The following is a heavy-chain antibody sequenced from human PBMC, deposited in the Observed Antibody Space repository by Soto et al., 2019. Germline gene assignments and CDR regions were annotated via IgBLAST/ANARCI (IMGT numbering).Heavy chain of an antibody. Sequence: ASVKVSCKASGYTFTSYGISWVRQAPGQGLEWMGWISAYNGNTNYAQKLQGRVTMTTDTSTSTAYMELRSLRSDDTAVYYCARWVYYDSSGYYYVFDYWGQGTLVTVSS. J-gene: IGHJ4*02. V-gene: IGHV1-18*01. CDR1: GYTFTSYG. CDR3: ARWVYYDSSGYYYVFDY. CDR2: ISAYNGNT. D-gene: IGHD3-22*01.